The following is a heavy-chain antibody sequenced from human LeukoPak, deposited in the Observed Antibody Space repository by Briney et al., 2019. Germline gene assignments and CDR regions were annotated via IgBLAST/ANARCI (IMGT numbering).Heavy chain of an antibody. CDR1: GFTFSSYS. CDR2: ISSSSSYI. Sequence: GGSLRLSCAASGFTFSSYSMNWVRQAPGKGLEWVSSISSSSSYIYYADSVKGRFTISRDNAKNSLHLQMNSLRAEDTAVYYCARDPRFLEDGAYYYYYMDVWGKGTTVTVSS. J-gene: IGHJ6*03. CDR3: ARDPRFLEDGAYYYYYMDV. D-gene: IGHD3-3*01. V-gene: IGHV3-21*01.